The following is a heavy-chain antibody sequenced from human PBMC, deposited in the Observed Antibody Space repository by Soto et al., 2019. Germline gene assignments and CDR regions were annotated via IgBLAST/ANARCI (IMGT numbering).Heavy chain of an antibody. D-gene: IGHD2-2*01. CDR3: ARGFGVMREVPAATMSYYYYYMDV. CDR1: GGSFSGYY. CDR2: INHSGST. V-gene: IGHV4-34*01. Sequence: SETLSLTCAVYGGSFSGYYWSWIRQPPGKGLEWIGEINHSGSTNYNPSLKSRVTISVDTSKNQFSLKLSSVTAADTAVYYCARGFGVMREVPAATMSYYYYYMDVWGKGTTVTVSS. J-gene: IGHJ6*03.